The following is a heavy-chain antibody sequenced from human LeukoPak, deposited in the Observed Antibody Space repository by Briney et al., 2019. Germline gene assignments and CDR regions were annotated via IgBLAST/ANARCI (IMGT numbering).Heavy chain of an antibody. D-gene: IGHD3-10*01. J-gene: IGHJ4*02. Sequence: SETLSLTCAIYGGSFSGYYWSWIRQPPGKGLEWIGEINHSGSTNYNPSLKSRVTISVDTSKNQFSLKLSSVTAADTAVYYCARRGRRVLYYFDYWGQGTLVTVSS. CDR3: ARRGRRVLYYFDY. CDR2: INHSGST. CDR1: GGSFSGYY. V-gene: IGHV4-34*01.